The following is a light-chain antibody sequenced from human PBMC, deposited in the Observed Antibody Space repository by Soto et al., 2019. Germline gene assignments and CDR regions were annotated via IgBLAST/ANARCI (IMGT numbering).Light chain of an antibody. CDR1: ARLLHGNGYNY. CDR3: MQPLENFRT. CDR2: LGS. J-gene: IGKJ1*01. Sequence: IVMTQPPLSLSVTHGEAASISCMSSARLLHGNGYNYVDCYMQKPGQSTQLLISLGSNRASGVPDRFSGSGSDTYFTMEISRVEADDVGVYYCMQPLENFRTFGQGTKV. V-gene: IGKV2-28*01.